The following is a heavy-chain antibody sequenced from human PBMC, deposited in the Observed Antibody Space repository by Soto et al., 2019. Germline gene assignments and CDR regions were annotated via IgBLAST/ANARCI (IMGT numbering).Heavy chain of an antibody. CDR2: ISSSSSYI. CDR3: ARDSWIQLWRNGMDV. J-gene: IGHJ6*02. V-gene: IGHV3-21*01. D-gene: IGHD5-18*01. Sequence: GVSLRLSFAASGFTFSSYSMNWVRQALGKGLEWVSSISSSSSYIYYADSVKGRFTTSRDNAKNSLYLQMNSLRAEDTAVYYCARDSWIQLWRNGMDVWGHGTTVTVSS. CDR1: GFTFSSYS.